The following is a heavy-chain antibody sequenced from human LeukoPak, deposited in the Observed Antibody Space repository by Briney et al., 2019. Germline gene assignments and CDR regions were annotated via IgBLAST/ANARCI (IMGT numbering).Heavy chain of an antibody. D-gene: IGHD3-10*01. CDR3: ARLSMVRGVSIDY. V-gene: IGHV3-53*01. CDR1: GFTVSSNY. CDR2: IYSGGST. J-gene: IGHJ4*02. Sequence: PGGSLRLFCAASGFTVSSNYMSWVRQAPGKGLEWVSVIYSGGSTYYADCVKGRFTISRDNSKNTLYLQMNSLRAEDTAVYYCARLSMVRGVSIDYWDQGTLVTVSS.